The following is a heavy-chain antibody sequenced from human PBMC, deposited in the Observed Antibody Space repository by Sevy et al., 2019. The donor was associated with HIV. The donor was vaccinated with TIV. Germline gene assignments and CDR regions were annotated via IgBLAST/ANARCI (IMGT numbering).Heavy chain of an antibody. J-gene: IGHJ4*02. CDR3: AKNTAAVGVGGFDY. V-gene: IGHV3-30*02. CDR1: GFTFSYSG. CDR2: IQFDGSSR. Sequence: GGSLRLSCAASGFTFSYSGMHWVRQAPGKGLEWVTFIQFDGSSRYYAESVKGRFTIHRDNTKNTLYLQMNSLRRDDTAVYYCAKNTAAVGVGGFDYWGQGALVTVSS. D-gene: IGHD2-8*02.